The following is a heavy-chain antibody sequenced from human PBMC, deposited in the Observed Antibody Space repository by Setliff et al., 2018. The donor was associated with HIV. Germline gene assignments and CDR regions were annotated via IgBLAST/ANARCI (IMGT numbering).Heavy chain of an antibody. D-gene: IGHD3-9*01. CDR2: IYYSWST. J-gene: IGHJ4*02. Sequence: PSETLSLTCTVSGGSISSSSYYWGWIRQPPGKGREWIGSIYYSWSTYYNPSLKSRVTISVDTSKNQFSLKLSSVTAADTAVYYCARLLRYFDYWGQGTLVTVSS. V-gene: IGHV4-39*01. CDR3: ARLLRYFDY. CDR1: GGSISSSSYY.